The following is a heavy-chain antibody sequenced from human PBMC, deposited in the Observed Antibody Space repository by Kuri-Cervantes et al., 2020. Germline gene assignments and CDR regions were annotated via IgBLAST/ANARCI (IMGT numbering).Heavy chain of an antibody. CDR1: GFTFSSYS. V-gene: IGHV3-7*01. CDR3: TRDDSDY. Sequence: GESLKISCAASGFTFSSYSMNWVRQAPGKGLEWVATIKPDGKDKFYVDSVKGRFTISRDNAKNSLSLQMTSLRVEDTAVYYCTRDDSDYWGQGTLVTVSS. CDR2: IKPDGKDK. J-gene: IGHJ4*02.